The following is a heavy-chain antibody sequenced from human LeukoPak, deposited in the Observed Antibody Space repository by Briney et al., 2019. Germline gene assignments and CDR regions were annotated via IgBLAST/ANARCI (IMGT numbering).Heavy chain of an antibody. CDR3: ANYSNSLEY. V-gene: IGHV3-33*08. D-gene: IGHD4-11*01. J-gene: IGHJ4*02. Sequence: PGGSLRLSCAASGFTFSHYGMHWVRQAPGKGLEWVAVIWSDGTEKYYGDAVKGRFTISRDNSRNTVYLQMNSLRGEDTAVYYGANYSNSLEYWGQGTLVTVSS. CDR1: GFTFSHYG. CDR2: IWSDGTEK.